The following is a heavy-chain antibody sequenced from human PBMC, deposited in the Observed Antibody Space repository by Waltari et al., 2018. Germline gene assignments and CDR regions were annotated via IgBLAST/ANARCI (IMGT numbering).Heavy chain of an antibody. CDR2: IRCWGGST. Sequence: EVQLVESGGGLVQPGGSLRLSCAASGFTFSSYAMSWVRQAPGKGLEWVSAIRCWGGSTYYAESVKGRFTISRDNSKNTLYLQMNSLRAEDTAVYYCGGWVRGGIMNNWFDPWGQGTLVTVSS. D-gene: IGHD3-10*01. CDR3: GGWVRGGIMNNWFDP. V-gene: IGHV3-23*04. J-gene: IGHJ5*02. CDR1: GFTFSSYA.